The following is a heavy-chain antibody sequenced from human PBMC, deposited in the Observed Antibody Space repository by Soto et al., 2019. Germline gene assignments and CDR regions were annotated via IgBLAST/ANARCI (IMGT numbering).Heavy chain of an antibody. D-gene: IGHD2-8*01. CDR1: GYTFTSYY. CDR2: INPSGGST. Sequence: QVQLVQSGAEVKKPGASVKVSCKASGYTFTSYYMHWVRQAPGQGLGWMGRINPSGGSTSYAQKFQGRVTMTRDTSTSTVYMGLSSLSSEDTAVYYCARQARYCTNGVCSAYGMDVWGQGTTVTVSS. CDR3: ARQARYCTNGVCSAYGMDV. J-gene: IGHJ6*02. V-gene: IGHV1-46*01.